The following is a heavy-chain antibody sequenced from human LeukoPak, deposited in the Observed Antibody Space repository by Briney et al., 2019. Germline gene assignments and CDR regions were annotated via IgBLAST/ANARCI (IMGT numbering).Heavy chain of an antibody. CDR1: GFTFSTYA. CDR2: ISYDGRNK. D-gene: IGHD3-16*01. CDR3: ARSLGGGEWYFDY. V-gene: IGHV3-30*04. Sequence: PERSLRLSCAASGFTFSTYAMHWARQAPGKGPEWVAVISYDGRNKYYADSVKGRFTISRDNSKNTLYLQMDSLRAEDTAMYYCARSLGGGEWYFDYWGQGTLVTVSS. J-gene: IGHJ4*02.